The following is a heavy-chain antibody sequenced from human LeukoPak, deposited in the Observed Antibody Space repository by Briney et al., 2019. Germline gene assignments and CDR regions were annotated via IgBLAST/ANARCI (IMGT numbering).Heavy chain of an antibody. D-gene: IGHD1-26*01. CDR1: GGSLSSDNFY. V-gene: IGHV4-61*01. Sequence: SETLSLTCTVSGGSLSSDNFYWSWIRQPPGKGLEWVGNIYYTGNTNYNPSLKSRVTISVDTSKNQFSLRLSSLTAADTAVYYCARERELLGEPYYFDYWGQGTLVTVSS. CDR2: IYYTGNT. CDR3: ARERELLGEPYYFDY. J-gene: IGHJ4*02.